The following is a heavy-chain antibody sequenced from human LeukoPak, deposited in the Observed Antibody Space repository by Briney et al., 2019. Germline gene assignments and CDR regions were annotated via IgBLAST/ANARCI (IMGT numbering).Heavy chain of an antibody. CDR3: ARGAGRSGSDY. J-gene: IGHJ4*02. CDR2: ISGSGSDI. CDR1: GFSFSSYG. D-gene: IGHD6-19*01. V-gene: IGHV3-21*05. Sequence: PGGSLRLSCAASGFSFSSYGMNWVRQAPGKGLEWLSYISGSGSDIDYAGSVKGRFTISRDNAKNSLYLQMNILRAEDTAVYYCARGAGRSGSDYWGQGTLVTVSS.